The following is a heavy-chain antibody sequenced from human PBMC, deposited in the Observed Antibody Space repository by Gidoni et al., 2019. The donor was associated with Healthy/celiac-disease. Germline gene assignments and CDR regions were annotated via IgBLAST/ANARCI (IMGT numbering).Heavy chain of an antibody. CDR2: IYTSGSP. CDR1: GGSISSGRYY. Sequence: VQLQESGPGLVKPSQTLSLTCTVSGGSISSGRYYWRWSRQPAGKGLEWMGRIYTSGSPNYNPSLKSRVTISVDTSKNQFSLKLSSVTAADTAVYYCARDTGGKGSDYWGQGTLVTVSS. CDR3: ARDTGGKGSDY. D-gene: IGHD3-10*01. J-gene: IGHJ4*02. V-gene: IGHV4-61*02.